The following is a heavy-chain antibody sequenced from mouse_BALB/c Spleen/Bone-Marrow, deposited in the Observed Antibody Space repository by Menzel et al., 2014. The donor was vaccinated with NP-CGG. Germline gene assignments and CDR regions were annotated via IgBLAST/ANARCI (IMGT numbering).Heavy chain of an antibody. J-gene: IGHJ2*01. V-gene: IGHV1S56*01. CDR3: ARGRGTTAYFDY. D-gene: IGHD1-2*01. Sequence: VQLQQSGPELVKPGASVRISCKASGYTFTSYYIHWVKQRPGQGLEWIGWIYPGNVNTKYNEKFKGKATLTADKSSSTAYMQLSGLTSEDSAVYFCARGRGTTAYFDYWGQGTTLTVSS. CDR2: IYPGNVNT. CDR1: GYTFTSYY.